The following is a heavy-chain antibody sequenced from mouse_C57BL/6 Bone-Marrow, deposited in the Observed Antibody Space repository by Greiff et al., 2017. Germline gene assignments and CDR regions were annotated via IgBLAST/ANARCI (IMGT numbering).Heavy chain of an antibody. CDR1: GYTFTSYW. V-gene: IGHV1-64*01. CDR3: AGYYYGSSFDY. CDR2: IHPNSGST. J-gene: IGHJ2*01. D-gene: IGHD1-1*01. Sequence: QVQLQQPGAELVKPGASVKLSCKASGYTFTSYWMHWVKQRPGQGLKWIGMIHPNSGSTNYNEKFKSKATLTVDKSSSTAYMQLSSLTSEDSAVYYCAGYYYGSSFDYWGQGTTLTVSS.